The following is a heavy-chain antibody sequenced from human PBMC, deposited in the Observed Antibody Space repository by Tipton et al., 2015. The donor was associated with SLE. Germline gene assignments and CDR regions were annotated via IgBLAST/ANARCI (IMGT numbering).Heavy chain of an antibody. V-gene: IGHV4-59*08. D-gene: IGHD3-22*01. CDR3: ARVGENYYDSSGYYYY. CDR2: IYYSGST. Sequence: TLSLTCTVSGGSISSHYWSWIRQPPGKGLEWIGYIYYSGSTNYNPSLKSRVTISVDASKNRFSLKLTSVTAADTAVYYCARVGENYYDSSGYYYYWGQGTLVTVSS. CDR1: GGSISSHY. J-gene: IGHJ4*02.